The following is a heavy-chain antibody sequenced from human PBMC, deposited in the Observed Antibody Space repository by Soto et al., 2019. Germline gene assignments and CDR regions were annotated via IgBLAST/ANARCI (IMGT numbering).Heavy chain of an antibody. J-gene: IGHJ6*02. Sequence: GESLKISCNGSGYSFTSYWIGWVRQMPGKGLEWMGIIYPGDSDTRYSPSFQGQVTISADKSISTAYLQWSSLKASDTAMYYCARLSVYYGSGTYYYYYGMDVWGQGTKVTVYS. V-gene: IGHV5-51*01. CDR1: GYSFTSYW. D-gene: IGHD3-10*01. CDR2: IYPGDSDT. CDR3: ARLSVYYGSGTYYYYYGMDV.